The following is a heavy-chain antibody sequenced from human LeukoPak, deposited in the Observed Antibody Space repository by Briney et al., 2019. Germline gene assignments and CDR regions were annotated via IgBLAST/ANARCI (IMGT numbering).Heavy chain of an antibody. V-gene: IGHV4-38-2*01. CDR2: IYHSGST. CDR3: ARLAVAATPVDY. Sequence: SETLSLTCAVSGYSISSGYYWGWIRQPPGKGLEWIGSIYHSGSTYYNPSLKSRVTISVDTSKNQFSLKLSSVTAADTAVYYCARLAVAATPVDYWGQGTLVTVSS. D-gene: IGHD6-19*01. J-gene: IGHJ4*02. CDR1: GYSISSGYY.